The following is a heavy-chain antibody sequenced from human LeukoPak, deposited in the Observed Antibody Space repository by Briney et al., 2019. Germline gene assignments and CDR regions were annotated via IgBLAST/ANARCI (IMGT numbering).Heavy chain of an antibody. V-gene: IGHV3-11*04. CDR2: ISSSDSTI. CDR1: GFTFSDYY. D-gene: IGHD3-10*01. Sequence: GGSLRLSCAASGFTFSDYYMSWIRQAPGKGLEWVSYISSSDSTIYYADSVKGRFTISRDNAKNSLYLQMNSLRAEDTAVYYCAKDTGITMVRGVIEWYFDLWGRGTLVTVSS. CDR3: AKDTGITMVRGVIEWYFDL. J-gene: IGHJ2*01.